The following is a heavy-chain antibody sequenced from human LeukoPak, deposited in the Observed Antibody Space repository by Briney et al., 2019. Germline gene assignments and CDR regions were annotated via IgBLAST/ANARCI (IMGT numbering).Heavy chain of an antibody. V-gene: IGHV4-4*02. CDR2: IYHSGST. Sequence: SGTLSLTCAVSGGSISSTNWWSWVRQPPGKGLEWIGEIYHSGSTHYNPSLKSRVTISVDKSKNQFSLKLSSVTAADTAIYYCARIHPANWNPFNWFDPWGQGTLVTVSS. J-gene: IGHJ5*02. CDR1: GGSISSTNW. CDR3: ARIHPANWNPFNWFDP. D-gene: IGHD1-1*01.